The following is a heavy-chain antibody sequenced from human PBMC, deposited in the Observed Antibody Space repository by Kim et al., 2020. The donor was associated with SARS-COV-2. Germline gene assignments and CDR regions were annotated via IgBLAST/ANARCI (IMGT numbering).Heavy chain of an antibody. CDR2: IYYSGST. CDR1: GGSISSYY. V-gene: IGHV4-59*13. Sequence: SETLSLTCTVSGGSISSYYWSWIRQPPGKGLEWIGYIYYSGSTNYNPSLKSRVTISVDTSKNQFSLKLSSVTAADTAVYYCARLEPEGSQLGEKYFDYWGQGTLVTVSS. CDR3: ARLEPEGSQLGEKYFDY. J-gene: IGHJ4*02. D-gene: IGHD6-6*01.